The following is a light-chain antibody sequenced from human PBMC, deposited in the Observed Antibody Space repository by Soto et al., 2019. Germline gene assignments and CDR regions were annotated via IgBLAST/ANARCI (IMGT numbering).Light chain of an antibody. CDR2: ATS. CDR3: QKYNSAPLT. Sequence: DVQMTQSPSSLSAFVGDRVTITCRASQVIAPYLAWFQQKPGKVPKLLIYATSTLQSGVPSRFSGSGSGTDFTLTINRLQPEDVGTYYCQKYNSAPLTFGGGTKVEIK. CDR1: QVIAPY. V-gene: IGKV1-27*01. J-gene: IGKJ4*01.